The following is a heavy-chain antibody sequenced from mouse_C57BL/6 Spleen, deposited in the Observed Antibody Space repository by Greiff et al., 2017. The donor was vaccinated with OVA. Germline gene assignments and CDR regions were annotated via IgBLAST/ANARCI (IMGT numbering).Heavy chain of an antibody. CDR2: IYPGDGDT. J-gene: IGHJ4*01. V-gene: IGHV1-82*01. CDR1: GYAFSSSW. Sequence: QVQLQQSGPELVKPGASVKISCKASGYAFSSSWMNWVKQRPGKGLEWIGRIYPGDGDTNYNGKFKGKATLTADKSSSTAYMQLSSLTSEDSAVYFCARLKITTVVADAMDYWGQGTSVTVSS. CDR3: ARLKITTVVADAMDY. D-gene: IGHD1-1*01.